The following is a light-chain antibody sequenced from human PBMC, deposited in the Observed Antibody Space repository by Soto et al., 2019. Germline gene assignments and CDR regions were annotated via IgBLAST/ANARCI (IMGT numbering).Light chain of an antibody. CDR1: QSVKTS. Sequence: IVMTPSPATLSFSPWARSTISCSASQSVKTSLVWYQQRPGQAPRLLIYDASHRAAGIPARFSGSGFGTDFTLTISSLEPEDAAVYYCQQRSNWPPITFGQGTRLENK. CDR3: QQRSNWPPIT. CDR2: DAS. V-gene: IGKV3-11*01. J-gene: IGKJ5*01.